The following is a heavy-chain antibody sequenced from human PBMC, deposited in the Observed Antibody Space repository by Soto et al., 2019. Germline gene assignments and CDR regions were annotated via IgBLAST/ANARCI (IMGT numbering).Heavy chain of an antibody. D-gene: IGHD5-18*01. V-gene: IGHV3-30-3*01. Sequence: VGSLRLSCAASGFTFSSYAMHGVRQAPGKGLERVAVISYEGSNKYYADSVKGRFTISRDNSKNTLYLQMSSLRAEDTAVYYCASDPAMGLNYYYGMDVWGQGTTVTVSS. CDR2: ISYEGSNK. CDR1: GFTFSSYA. CDR3: ASDPAMGLNYYYGMDV. J-gene: IGHJ6*02.